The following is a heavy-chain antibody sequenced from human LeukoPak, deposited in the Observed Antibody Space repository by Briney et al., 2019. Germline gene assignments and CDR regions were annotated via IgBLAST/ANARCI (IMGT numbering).Heavy chain of an antibody. CDR3: AKVSSGWDIDY. J-gene: IGHJ4*02. D-gene: IGHD6-19*01. CDR2: ISSSSSYI. V-gene: IGHV3-21*04. CDR1: GFTFSSYS. Sequence: GGSLRLSCAASGFTFSSYSMNWVRQAPGKGLEWVSYISSSSSYIYYADSVKGRFTISRDNAKNSLYLQMNSLRAEDTAVYYCAKVSSGWDIDYWGQGTLVTVSS.